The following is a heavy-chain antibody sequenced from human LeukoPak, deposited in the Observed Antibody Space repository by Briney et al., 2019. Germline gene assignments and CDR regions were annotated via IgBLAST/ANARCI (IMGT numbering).Heavy chain of an antibody. V-gene: IGHV3-30*18. J-gene: IGHJ4*02. CDR3: AKQGRGYSSSFGGFDY. CDR1: GFTFSSYG. D-gene: IGHD6-13*01. Sequence: GGSLRLSCAASGFTFSSYGMHWVRQAPGKGLEWVAVISYDGSNKYYADSVKGRFTISRDNSKNTLYLQMNSLRAEDTAVYYCAKQGRGYSSSFGGFDYWGQGTLVTVSS. CDR2: ISYDGSNK.